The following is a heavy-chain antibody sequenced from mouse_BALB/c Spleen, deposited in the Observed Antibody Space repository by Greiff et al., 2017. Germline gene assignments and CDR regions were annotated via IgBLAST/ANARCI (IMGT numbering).Heavy chain of an antibody. D-gene: IGHD3-1*01. J-gene: IGHJ4*01. CDR2: IDPANGNT. CDR1: GFNINDTS. CDR3: ARGSGYGAMDY. V-gene: IGHV14-3*02. Sequence: DVQLQESGAELVKPGASVKLSCTASGFNINDTSMHWVKQRPEQGLEWIGRIDPANGNTKYDPKFQGKATITADTSSNTAYLQLSSLTSEDTAVYYCARGSGYGAMDYWGQGTSVTVSS.